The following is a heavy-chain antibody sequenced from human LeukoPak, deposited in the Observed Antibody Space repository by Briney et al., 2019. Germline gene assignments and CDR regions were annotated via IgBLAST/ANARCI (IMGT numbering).Heavy chain of an antibody. CDR2: FDPEDGET. CDR3: ATSRLYYDFWSGYLFDP. J-gene: IGHJ5*02. D-gene: IGHD3-3*01. V-gene: IGHV1-24*01. CDR1: GYTLTELS. Sequence: GASVKVSCKVSGYTLTELSMHWVRQAPGKGLEWMGGFDPEDGETIYAQKFQGRVTMTEDTSTDTAYMEPSSLRSEDTAVYYCATSRLYYDFWSGYLFDPWGQGTLVTVSS.